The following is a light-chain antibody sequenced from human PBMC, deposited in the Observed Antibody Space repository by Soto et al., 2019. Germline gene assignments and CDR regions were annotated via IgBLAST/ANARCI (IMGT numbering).Light chain of an antibody. J-gene: IGKJ1*01. Sequence: EIVLTQSPGTLSLSPGERATLSCRASQSVSDTYLAWYQQKPGQPPRLLIYGASNSATGIPDRFRGSGSGTDFTLTVSRLEPEDFAVYYCQFGTLVWTFGQGTKVEIK. CDR2: GAS. V-gene: IGKV3-20*01. CDR3: QFGTLVWT. CDR1: QSVSDTY.